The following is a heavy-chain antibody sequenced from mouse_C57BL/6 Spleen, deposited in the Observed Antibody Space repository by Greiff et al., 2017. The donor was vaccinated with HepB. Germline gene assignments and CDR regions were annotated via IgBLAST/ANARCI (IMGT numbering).Heavy chain of an antibody. CDR2: IDPENGDT. V-gene: IGHV14-4*01. Sequence: EVKVEESGAELVRPGASVKLSCTASGFNIKDDYMHWVKQRPEQGLEWIGWIDPENGDTEYASKFQGKATITADTSSNTAYLQLSSLTSEDTAVYYGTGGGVGYYAMDYWGQGTSVTVSS. J-gene: IGHJ4*01. CDR1: GFNIKDDY. CDR3: TGGGVGYYAMDY. D-gene: IGHD1-1*02.